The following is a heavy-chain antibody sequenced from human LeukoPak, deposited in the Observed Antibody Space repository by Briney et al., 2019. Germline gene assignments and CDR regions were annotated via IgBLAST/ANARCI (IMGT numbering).Heavy chain of an antibody. D-gene: IGHD3-10*01. V-gene: IGHV4-61*02. CDR3: ARHRGSGSYYWFDP. J-gene: IGHJ5*02. CDR2: VYTSGST. CDR1: GGSIRSSTYY. Sequence: SETLSLTCSVSGGSIRSSTYYWTWIRQAAGNGLEWIGRVYTSGSTHYNPSLKSRVTISVDTSKNQFSLKLSSVTAADTAVYYCARHRGSGSYYWFDPWGQGTLVTVSS.